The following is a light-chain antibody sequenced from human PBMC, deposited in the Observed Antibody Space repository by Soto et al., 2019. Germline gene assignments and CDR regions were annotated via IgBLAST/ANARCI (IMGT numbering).Light chain of an antibody. CDR2: KAS. CDR1: QPISSW. V-gene: IGKV1-5*03. Sequence: DIQMTQSPSTLSGYVGDRVIITCRASQPISSWLSWYQPKPGKAPKLLIYKASLLRGGVPSRFRGSVSGTEFTLTISSLQPDDFATYYCQHYNSYSEAFGQGTKLDIK. J-gene: IGKJ1*01. CDR3: QHYNSYSEA.